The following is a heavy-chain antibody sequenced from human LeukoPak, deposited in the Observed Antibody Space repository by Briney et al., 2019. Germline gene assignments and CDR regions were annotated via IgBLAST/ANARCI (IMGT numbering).Heavy chain of an antibody. CDR3: ARAYYDSFTVDY. CDR2: ISRSSSTI. CDR1: GFTFSRYS. Sequence: PGGSLRLSCAASGFTFSRYSMNWVRQAPGKGLEWVSYISRSSSTIYYADSVKGRFTISRDNAKNSLYLQMNSLRAEDTAVYYCARAYYDSFTVDYWGQGTLVTVSS. J-gene: IGHJ4*02. D-gene: IGHD3-22*01. V-gene: IGHV3-48*04.